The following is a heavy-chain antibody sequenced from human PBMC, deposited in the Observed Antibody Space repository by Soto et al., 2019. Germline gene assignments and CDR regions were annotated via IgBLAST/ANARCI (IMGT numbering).Heavy chain of an antibody. J-gene: IGHJ4*02. V-gene: IGHV4-31*03. CDR1: GDSISSGGYY. CDR3: ARGVADYDSSGPPDY. D-gene: IGHD3-22*01. CDR2: IYYSGST. Sequence: TLSLNCTVSGDSISSGGYYWSWIRQHPGKGLEWIGYIYYSGSTYYNPSLKSRVTISVDTSKNQFSLKLSSVTAADTAVYYCARGVADYDSSGPPDYWGQGTLVTVSS.